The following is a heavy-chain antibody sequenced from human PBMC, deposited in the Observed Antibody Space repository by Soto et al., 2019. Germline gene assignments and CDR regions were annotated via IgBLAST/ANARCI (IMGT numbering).Heavy chain of an antibody. CDR3: ARVAVAGTRFDS. J-gene: IGHJ4*02. CDR1: GGSISSSNW. Sequence: QVKLQESGPGLVKPSGTLSLTCAVSGGSISSSNWWSWDRQPPGKGLEWIGEIYHSGSTNYNPSRKSRVTISEDKSKNQFSLKLSSVTAADTAVYYCARVAVAGTRFDSWGQGTLVTVSS. V-gene: IGHV4-4*02. CDR2: IYHSGST. D-gene: IGHD6-19*01.